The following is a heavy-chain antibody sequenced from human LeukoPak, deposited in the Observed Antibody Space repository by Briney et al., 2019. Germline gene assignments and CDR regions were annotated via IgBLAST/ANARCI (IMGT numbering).Heavy chain of an antibody. J-gene: IGHJ4*02. CDR2: ISSSSGTI. V-gene: IGHV3-48*01. Sequence: GGSLRLSFAAPGFTFSSYSMTWVRQAPGKGLGWVSYISSSSGTIYYADSVKGRFTISRDNAKNPLYLQMNNLRAEDTAVYYCARGFDYWGQGTLVTVSS. CDR1: GFTFSSYS. CDR3: ARGFDY.